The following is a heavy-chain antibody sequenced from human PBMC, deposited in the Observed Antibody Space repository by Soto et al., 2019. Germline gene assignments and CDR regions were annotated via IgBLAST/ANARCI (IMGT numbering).Heavy chain of an antibody. CDR3: ATWVDYGDFEGFDF. D-gene: IGHD4-17*01. CDR1: GYSFTDYQ. J-gene: IGHJ4*02. CDR2: VDPNGGGS. Sequence: QGQLLQSGAEVKKPGASVKVSCKTSGYSFTDYQLHWVRQAPGQGLEWRGWVDPNGGGSNSAQKFQGSVTMTWDTSITKAYLDLTRLTTNDTATYFCATWVDYGDFEGFDFWGQGTLVTVSS. V-gene: IGHV1-2*04.